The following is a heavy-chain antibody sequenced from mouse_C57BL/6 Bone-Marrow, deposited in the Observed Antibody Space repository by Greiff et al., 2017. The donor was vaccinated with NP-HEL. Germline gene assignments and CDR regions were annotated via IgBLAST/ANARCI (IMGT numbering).Heavy chain of an antibody. J-gene: IGHJ3*01. CDR3: ARGDGSSPGFAY. V-gene: IGHV1-54*01. CDR2: IDPGSGGT. Sequence: VQLQESGAELVRPGTSVKVSCKASGYAFTNYLIEWVKQRPGQGLEWIGVIDPGSGGTNYNEKFKGKATLTADKSSSTAYMQLSSLTSEDSAVYFCARGDGSSPGFAYWGQGTLVTVSA. CDR1: GYAFTNYL. D-gene: IGHD1-1*01.